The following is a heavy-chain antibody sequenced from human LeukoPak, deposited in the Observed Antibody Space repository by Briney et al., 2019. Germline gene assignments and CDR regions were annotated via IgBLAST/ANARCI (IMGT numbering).Heavy chain of an antibody. CDR2: IYTSGST. J-gene: IGHJ1*01. D-gene: IGHD6-6*01. V-gene: IGHV4-61*02. Sequence: PSQTLSLTCTVSGGSISSGSYYWRWIRQPAGKGLEWIVRIYTSGSTNYNPSLKSRVTISVDTSKNQLSLKLSSVTAADTAVYYCARATSIAARGYFQHWGQGTLVTVSS. CDR1: GGSISSGSYY. CDR3: ARATSIAARGYFQH.